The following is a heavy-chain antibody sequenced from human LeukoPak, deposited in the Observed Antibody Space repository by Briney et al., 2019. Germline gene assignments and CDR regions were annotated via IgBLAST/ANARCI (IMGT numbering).Heavy chain of an antibody. CDR3: ARGDPGRGWFDP. CDR2: IYYSGST. V-gene: IGHV4-59*01. CDR1: GGSISSYY. J-gene: IGHJ5*02. Sequence: SETLSLTCTVSGGSISSYYWSWIRQPPGKALEWIGYIYYSGSTNYNPSLKSRVTISVDASKNQFSLKLSSVTAADTAVYYCARGDPGRGWFDPWGQGTLVTVSS.